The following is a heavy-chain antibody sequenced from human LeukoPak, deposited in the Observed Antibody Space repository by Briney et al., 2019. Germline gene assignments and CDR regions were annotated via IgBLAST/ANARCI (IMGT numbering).Heavy chain of an antibody. CDR2: VSGSGGHK. CDR1: GFTFSDYY. J-gene: IGHJ4*02. CDR3: AKDAALYPFFFDY. V-gene: IGHV3-23*01. D-gene: IGHD3-16*01. Sequence: GGSLRLSCAASGFTFSDYYMSWIPQAPGKAREWVSAVSGSGGHKYYADSVKGRFTISRDNSKNTLYLQMDTLRAEDTAVYYCAKDAALYPFFFDYWGQGTLVTVSS.